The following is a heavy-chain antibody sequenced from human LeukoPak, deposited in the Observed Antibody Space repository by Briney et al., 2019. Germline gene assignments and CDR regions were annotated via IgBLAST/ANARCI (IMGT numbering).Heavy chain of an antibody. CDR3: ARGDYRDYTFYM. CDR1: GGSLSGYY. V-gene: IGHV4-34*01. CDR2: INHLGHT. Sequence: PSETLSRTCAVFGGSLSGYYWSWIRQPPGKGLVWIGEINHLGHTNYNPSLKSRATISVDTSRNQFSLRLTSVTAADTAVYFCARGDYRDYTFYMWGQGTMVTVSS. D-gene: IGHD4-17*01. J-gene: IGHJ3*02.